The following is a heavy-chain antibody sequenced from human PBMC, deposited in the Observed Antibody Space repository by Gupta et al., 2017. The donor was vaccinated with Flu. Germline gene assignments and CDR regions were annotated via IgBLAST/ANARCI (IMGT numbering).Heavy chain of an antibody. D-gene: IGHD2-21*02. J-gene: IGHJ3*01. CDR2: IYYSGTI. CDR1: GASINTVGSY. CDR3: ARGGAVTGPGGAFDV. Sequence: TGSGASINTVGSYWSWIRQHSNKGLEWLGYIYYSGTIYLNTALPNHISISMDTSKNRLSLELTSVTAADTAIYYCARGGAVTGPGGAFDVWGQGAPVTVSS. V-gene: IGHV4-31*02.